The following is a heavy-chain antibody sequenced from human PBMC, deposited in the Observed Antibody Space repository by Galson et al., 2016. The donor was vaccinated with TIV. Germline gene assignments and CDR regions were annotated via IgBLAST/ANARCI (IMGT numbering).Heavy chain of an antibody. CDR3: AREGRDGYNPYFDS. D-gene: IGHD5-24*01. CDR1: GFSFSIYH. Sequence: SLRLSCAASGFSFSIYHMNWVRQAPGKGLEWISYISTTSSLIYYADSVRGRFTISRDNDKSSLYLQMNSLRAEDTALYYCAREGRDGYNPYFDSWGQGTLVTVSS. V-gene: IGHV3-48*01. J-gene: IGHJ4*02. CDR2: ISTTSSLI.